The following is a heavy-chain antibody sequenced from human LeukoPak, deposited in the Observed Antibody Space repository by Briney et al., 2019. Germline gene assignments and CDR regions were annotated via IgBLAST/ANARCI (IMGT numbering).Heavy chain of an antibody. CDR1: GYTFPSYD. CDR3: ARDTGYYDSSGYPNWFDP. V-gene: IGHV1-69*13. Sequence: SVKVSCKASGYTFPSYDISWVRQAPGQGLEWMGGIIPIFGTANYAQKFQGRVTITADESTSTAYMELSSLRSEDTAVYYCARDTGYYDSSGYPNWFDPWGQGTLVTVSS. J-gene: IGHJ5*02. D-gene: IGHD3-22*01. CDR2: IIPIFGTA.